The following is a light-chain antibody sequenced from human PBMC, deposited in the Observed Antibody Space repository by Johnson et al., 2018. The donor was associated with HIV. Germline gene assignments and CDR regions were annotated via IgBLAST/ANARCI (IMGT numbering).Light chain of an antibody. J-gene: IGLJ1*01. Sequence: QSVLTQPPSVSAAPGQKVTISCSGSSSNIGNNYVSWYQQLLGTAPKLLIYENNKRPSGIPDRFSGSKSGTSATLDITGLQTGDEADYYCGTLDSGLGAVYVFGPGTKVTVL. CDR1: SSNIGNNY. CDR2: ENN. CDR3: GTLDSGLGAVYV. V-gene: IGLV1-51*02.